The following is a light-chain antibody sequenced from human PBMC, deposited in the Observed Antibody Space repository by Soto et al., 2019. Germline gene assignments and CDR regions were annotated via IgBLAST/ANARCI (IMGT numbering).Light chain of an antibody. CDR2: GGS. J-gene: IGKJ5*01. CDR1: QGIGRF. Sequence: IQVTESPSSLSASVGERVNVTCRASQGIGRFLAWYKQRPGKAPKLLIYGGSTVPSGVPSRFRGTGSGIDFTLTISSLQPEDFATYYCQQVHSYPRTFGQGTRLEIK. CDR3: QQVHSYPRT. V-gene: IGKV1-9*01.